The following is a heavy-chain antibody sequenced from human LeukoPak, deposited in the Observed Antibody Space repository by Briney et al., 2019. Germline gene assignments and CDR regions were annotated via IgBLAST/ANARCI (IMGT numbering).Heavy chain of an antibody. V-gene: IGHV4-4*07. J-gene: IGHJ4*02. CDR2: IYTSGST. CDR1: GGSISSYY. CDR3: ARAGGIWFGELFAGYYFDY. D-gene: IGHD3-10*01. Sequence: KPSETLSLTCTVSGGSISSYYWSWIRQPAGKGLEWIGRIYTSGSTNYNPSLKSRVTMSVDTSKNQFSLKLSSVTAADTAVYYYARAGGIWFGELFAGYYFDYWGQGTLVTVSS.